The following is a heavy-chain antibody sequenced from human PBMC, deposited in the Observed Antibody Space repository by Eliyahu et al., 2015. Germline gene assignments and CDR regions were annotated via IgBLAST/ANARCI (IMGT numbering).Heavy chain of an antibody. Sequence: VKPSETLSLTCTVSGGFISSYYWSWIRLPPGKGLEWIGYISDSGSTYYNPSLKSRVTMSVDTSKNQFSLKLSSVTAADTAVYYCARASVITAWRYYSGMDVWGQGTTVTVS. D-gene: IGHD3-16*01. CDR2: ISDSGST. J-gene: IGHJ6*02. V-gene: IGHV4-59*01. CDR1: GGFISSYY. CDR3: ARASVITAWRYYSGMDV.